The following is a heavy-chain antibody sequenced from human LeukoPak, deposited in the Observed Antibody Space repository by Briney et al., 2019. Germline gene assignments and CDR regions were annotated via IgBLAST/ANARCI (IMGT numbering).Heavy chain of an antibody. CDR3: ASYYGSGSYYKRDGMDV. V-gene: IGHV1-69*06. J-gene: IGHJ6*04. D-gene: IGHD3-10*01. CDR1: GGTFSSYA. Sequence: SVKVSFKASGGTFSSYAIRWGWQAPGEGVGWMGGIIPIFGTANYAQKFQGRVTITADKSTSTAYMELSSLRSEDTAVYYCASYYGSGSYYKRDGMDVWGKGTTVTVSS. CDR2: IIPIFGTA.